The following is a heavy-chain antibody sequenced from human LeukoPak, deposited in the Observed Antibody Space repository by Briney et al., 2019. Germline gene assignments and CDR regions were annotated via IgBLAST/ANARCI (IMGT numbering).Heavy chain of an antibody. CDR2: INPNSGDS. J-gene: IGHJ4*02. CDR3: AREIGGILVFDY. Sequence: ASVKVSCKASGYKFTGYYMHWVRQAPGQGLEWMGWINPNSGDSHHAQKFQGRVTMTRDTSISTAYMELSRLRSDDTAVYYCAREIGGILVFDYWGQGTLVTVSS. D-gene: IGHD5-18*01. V-gene: IGHV1-2*02. CDR1: GYKFTGYY.